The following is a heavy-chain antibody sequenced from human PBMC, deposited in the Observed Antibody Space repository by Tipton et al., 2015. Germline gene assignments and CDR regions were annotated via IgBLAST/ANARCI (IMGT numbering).Heavy chain of an antibody. Sequence: LRLSCSVSSDSISKYYWSWIRQPPGKELEWIGYIQYSGSTNYNPSLKSRVAISVDTSKNQFSLTLRSVTASDTAVYYCATGRSIAARPFDYWGQGTLVTVSS. D-gene: IGHD6-6*01. CDR2: IQYSGST. V-gene: IGHV4-59*01. CDR3: ATGRSIAARPFDY. CDR1: SDSISKYY. J-gene: IGHJ4*02.